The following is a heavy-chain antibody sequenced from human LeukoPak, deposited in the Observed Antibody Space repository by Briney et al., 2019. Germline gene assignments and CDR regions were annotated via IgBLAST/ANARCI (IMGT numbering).Heavy chain of an antibody. J-gene: IGHJ6*03. CDR2: IIPIFGTA. V-gene: IGHV1-69*05. Sequence: ASVKVSCKASGGTFSSYAISWVRQAPGQGLEWMGGIIPIFGTANYAQKFQGRVTITTDESTSTAYMELSSLRSEDTAVYYCAREIRGVISPPYYYYMDVWAKGPRSPSP. CDR1: GGTFSSYA. CDR3: AREIRGVISPPYYYYMDV. D-gene: IGHD3-10*01.